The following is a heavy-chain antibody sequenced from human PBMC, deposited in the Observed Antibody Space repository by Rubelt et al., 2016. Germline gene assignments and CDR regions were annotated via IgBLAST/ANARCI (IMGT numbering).Heavy chain of an antibody. CDR2: INHSGTT. J-gene: IGHJ5*02. V-gene: IGHV4-34*02. CDR3: ARDRASGSLTAWFDP. D-gene: IGHD5-12*01. Sequence: QVQLQQWGAGLLKPSETLSLTCAVFGGSFSGYYWSWIRQPPGKGLEWIGEINHSGTTNYNPSLKSRVTISVDPSKNQFSLGLTSVTAADTAVYYCARDRASGSLTAWFDPWGQGTLVTVSS. CDR1: GGSFSGYY.